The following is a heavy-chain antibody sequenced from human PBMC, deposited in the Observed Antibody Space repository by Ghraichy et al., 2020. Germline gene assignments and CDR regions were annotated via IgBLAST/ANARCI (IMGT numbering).Heavy chain of an antibody. CDR2: IKQDGSEK. CDR1: GFTFSSYW. CDR3: ARETVLPTPKYNWFDP. Sequence: GGSLRLSCAASGFTFSSYWMSWVRQAPGKGLEWVANIKQDGSEKYYVDSVKGRFTISRDNAKNSLYLQMNSLRAEDTAVYYCARETVLPTPKYNWFDPWGQGTLVTVSS. J-gene: IGHJ5*02. V-gene: IGHV3-7*01. D-gene: IGHD2-15*01.